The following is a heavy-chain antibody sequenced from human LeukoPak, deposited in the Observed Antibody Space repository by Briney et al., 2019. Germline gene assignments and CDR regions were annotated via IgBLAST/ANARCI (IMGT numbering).Heavy chain of an antibody. J-gene: IGHJ4*02. D-gene: IGHD3-3*01. CDR2: IKSKIDGETT. Sequence: GGSLRLSCVASGITFTNAWLSWVRQTPGKGLEWLGRIKSKIDGETTDYIAPVKGRFTISRDDSKNTLYLQMNSLKIEDTAVYYCTTGGGVLRFLGGQGTLVTVSS. V-gene: IGHV3-15*01. CDR3: TTGGGVLRFL. CDR1: GITFTNAW.